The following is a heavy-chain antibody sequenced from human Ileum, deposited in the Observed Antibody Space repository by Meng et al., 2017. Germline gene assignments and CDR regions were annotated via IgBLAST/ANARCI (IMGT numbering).Heavy chain of an antibody. J-gene: IGHJ4*02. V-gene: IGHV1-2*06. Sequence: QLQLGESGAGVKKPGAAVEVSCKASGYTFTAFYMHWVRQAPGQGLEWMGRINPNSGDTKCAQKFQGRVTMTRDTSISTAYMELSTLTSDDTAMYYCARDLRGGGSYYLSYWGQGTLVTVSS. CDR1: GYTFTAFY. D-gene: IGHD1-26*01. CDR2: INPNSGDT. CDR3: ARDLRGGGSYYLSY.